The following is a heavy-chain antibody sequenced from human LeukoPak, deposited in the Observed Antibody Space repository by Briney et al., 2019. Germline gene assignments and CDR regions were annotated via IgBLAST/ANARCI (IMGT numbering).Heavy chain of an antibody. CDR1: GFTFSSYA. V-gene: IGHV3-23*01. J-gene: IGHJ4*02. Sequence: PGGSLRLSCAASGFTFSSYAMSWVRQAPGEGLEWVSAISGSGGSTYCADSVKGRFTISRDNSKNTLYLQMNSLRAEDTAVYYCAKFGSSGYYHPFDYWGQGTLVTVSS. D-gene: IGHD3-22*01. CDR3: AKFGSSGYYHPFDY. CDR2: ISGSGGST.